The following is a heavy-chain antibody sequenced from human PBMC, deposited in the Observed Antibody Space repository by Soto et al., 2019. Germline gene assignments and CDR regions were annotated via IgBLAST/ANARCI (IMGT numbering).Heavy chain of an antibody. J-gene: IGHJ6*02. CDR2: ISSSSSTI. CDR3: SRMYSSSFRFSDYYYGMDV. Sequence: GGSLRLSCAASGFTFSSYSMNWVRQAPGKGLEWVSYISSSSSTIYYADSVKGRFTISRDNAKNSLYLQMNSLRAEDTAVYYCSRMYSSSFRFSDYYYGMDVWGQGTTVTVSS. CDR1: GFTFSSYS. V-gene: IGHV3-48*04. D-gene: IGHD6-13*01.